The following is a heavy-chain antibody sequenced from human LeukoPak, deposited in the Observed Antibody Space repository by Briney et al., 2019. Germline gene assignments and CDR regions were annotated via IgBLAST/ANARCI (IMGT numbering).Heavy chain of an antibody. CDR3: ARARGRYIDFLDY. V-gene: IGHV4-39*02. J-gene: IGHJ4*02. CDR2: FFYSGST. CDR1: GGSISSNYY. D-gene: IGHD3-9*01. Sequence: SETLSLICTVSGGSISSNYYWGWIRQPPGKGLEWIVSFFYSGSTYYNPSLKSRVTISVDTSKNQFSLRLSSVTAADTAVYYCARARGRYIDFLDYWGQGTLITVSS.